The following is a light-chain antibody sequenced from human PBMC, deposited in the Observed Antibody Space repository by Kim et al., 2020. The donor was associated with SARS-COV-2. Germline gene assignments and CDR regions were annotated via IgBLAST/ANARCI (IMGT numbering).Light chain of an antibody. V-gene: IGLV4-69*01. CDR3: QTWGTGIGV. CDR1: SGHSNNA. Sequence: ASVKLTCTLSSGHSNNAIVWHQQQPEKGPRYLMKLNSDGSHNKGDGIPDRFSGSSSGTERYLTISSLQSEDEADYYCQTWGTGIGVFGGGTQLTVL. J-gene: IGLJ3*02. CDR2: LNSDGSH.